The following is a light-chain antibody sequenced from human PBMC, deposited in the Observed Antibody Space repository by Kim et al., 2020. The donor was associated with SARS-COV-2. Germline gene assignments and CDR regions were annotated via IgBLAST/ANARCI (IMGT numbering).Light chain of an antibody. CDR2: RDN. CDR3: QAWDSSIYV. J-gene: IGLJ1*01. V-gene: IGLV3-1*01. CDR1: KLGDKY. Sequence: SYELTQPPSVSVSPGQTASITCSGDKLGDKYASWYQQKPGQSPVVVIFRDNRRPSGIPERFSGSNSGNTATLTISGTQAMDEADYYCQAWDSSIYVFGTGTTVT.